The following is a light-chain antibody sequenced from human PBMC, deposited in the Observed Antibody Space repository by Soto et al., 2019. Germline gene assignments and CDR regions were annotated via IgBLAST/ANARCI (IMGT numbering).Light chain of an antibody. J-gene: IGLJ1*01. Sequence: QSVLTQPASVSGPPGQSITISCTGTSSDVGSYNLVSWYQQHPGKAPKLMIYEGSKRPSGVSNRFSGSKSGNTASLTISGLQAEEEADYYCCSYAGSTYVFGNGTKVTV. CDR2: EGS. CDR1: SSDVGSYNL. CDR3: CSYAGSTYV. V-gene: IGLV2-23*01.